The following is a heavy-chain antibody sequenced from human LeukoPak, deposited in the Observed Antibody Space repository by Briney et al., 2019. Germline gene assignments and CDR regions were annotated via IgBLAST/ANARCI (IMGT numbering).Heavy chain of an antibody. CDR2: IIPILGIA. D-gene: IGHD4-17*01. Sequence: GASVKVSCKASGGTHSSYAISLVRQAPGQGLEWMGRIIPILGIANYAQKFQGRVTITADKSTSTAYMELSSLRSEDTAVYYCARDLHTVTTGEPTSWGQGTLVTVSS. CDR3: ARDLHTVTTGEPTS. J-gene: IGHJ4*02. CDR1: GGTHSSYA. V-gene: IGHV1-69*04.